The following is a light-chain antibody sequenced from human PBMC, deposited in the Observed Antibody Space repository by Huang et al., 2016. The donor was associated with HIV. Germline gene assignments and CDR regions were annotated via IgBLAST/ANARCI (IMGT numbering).Light chain of an antibody. CDR3: HQTFSTLET. CDR1: QSINSY. CDR2: GAS. J-gene: IGKJ2*01. V-gene: IGKV1-39*01. Sequence: DIQLTQSPSSLSASVGDRVTITCWASQSINSYLNWYQQKPGKAPKLLIYGASYLQSGVPSRFSGSGSGTDFTLTISGLQPDDFATYYCHQTFSTLETFGQGTKLEIK.